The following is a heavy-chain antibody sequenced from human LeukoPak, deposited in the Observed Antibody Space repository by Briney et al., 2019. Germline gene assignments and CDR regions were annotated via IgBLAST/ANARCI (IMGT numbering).Heavy chain of an antibody. D-gene: IGHD2-8*01. CDR3: ARSDAKYCTNGVCYRHFDY. Sequence: ASVKVSFKASGYTFTSYGISWVRQAPGQGLEWMGWISAYNGNTNYAQKLQGRVTMTTDTSTSTAYMELRSLRSDDTAVYYCARSDAKYCTNGVCYRHFDYWGQGTLVTVSS. J-gene: IGHJ4*02. CDR1: GYTFTSYG. CDR2: ISAYNGNT. V-gene: IGHV1-18*01.